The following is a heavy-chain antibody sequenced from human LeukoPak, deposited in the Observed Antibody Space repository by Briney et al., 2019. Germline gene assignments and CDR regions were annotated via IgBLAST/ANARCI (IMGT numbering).Heavy chain of an antibody. CDR1: GFTFSSYA. V-gene: IGHV3-23*01. CDR2: ISGGGGST. D-gene: IGHD3-9*01. Sequence: GSQPVSRAASGFTFSSYAMSWVRQSPGKGLEWVSAISGGGGSTYYADSVKGRFTISRDNSKNTLYLQMNSLRAEDTAVYYCAKFYDISTGYFDCWGQGTLVATAS. CDR3: AKFYDISTGYFDC. J-gene: IGHJ4*02.